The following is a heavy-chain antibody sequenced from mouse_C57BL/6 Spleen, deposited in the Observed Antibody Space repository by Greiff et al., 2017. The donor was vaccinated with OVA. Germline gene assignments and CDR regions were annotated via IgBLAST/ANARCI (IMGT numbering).Heavy chain of an antibody. J-gene: IGHJ2*01. CDR2: IYPGDGDT. CDR1: GYAFSSSW. V-gene: IGHV1-82*01. D-gene: IGHD1-1*01. Sequence: QVQLKQSGPELVKPGASVKISCKASGYAFSSSWMHWVKQRPGKGLEWIGRIYPGDGDTNYNGKFKGKATLTADKSSSTAYKQHSSLTSEDSAVYFCAIITTVEGDYWGQGTTLTVSS. CDR3: AIITTVEGDY.